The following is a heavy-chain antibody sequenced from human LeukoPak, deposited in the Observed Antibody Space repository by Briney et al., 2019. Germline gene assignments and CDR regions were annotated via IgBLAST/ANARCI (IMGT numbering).Heavy chain of an antibody. J-gene: IGHJ4*02. V-gene: IGHV4-59*01. CDR2: IYYSGST. Sequence: PSETLSLTCTVSGGSISSYYWSWIRQPPGKGLEWIGYIYYSGSTNYNPSLKSRVTISVDTSKNQFSLKLSSVTAADTAVYYCASHCAAAGTFDYWGQGTLVTVSS. CDR1: GGSISSYY. CDR3: ASHCAAAGTFDY. D-gene: IGHD6-13*01.